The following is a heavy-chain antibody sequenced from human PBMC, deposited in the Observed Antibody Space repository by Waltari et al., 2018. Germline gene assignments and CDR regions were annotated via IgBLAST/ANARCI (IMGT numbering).Heavy chain of an antibody. CDR3: ARRLVGDYPYDY. D-gene: IGHD4-17*01. Sequence: QVQLVQSGAEVKKPGASVKVSCKASGYTFTSYAMHWVRQAPGQRLEWMGWINAGNGNSKYSQKFQGRVTITRDTSASTAYMELSSLRSEDTAVYYCARRLVGDYPYDYWGQGTLVTVSS. J-gene: IGHJ4*02. CDR1: GYTFTSYA. CDR2: INAGNGNS. V-gene: IGHV1-3*01.